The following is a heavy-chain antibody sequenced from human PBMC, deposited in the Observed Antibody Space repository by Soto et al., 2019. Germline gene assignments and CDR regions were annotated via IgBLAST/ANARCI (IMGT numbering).Heavy chain of an antibody. CDR1: GFTFTTYA. V-gene: IGHV3-23*01. CDR2: VTDSGGRT. CDR3: AKGFIVAATTPEFAY. D-gene: IGHD1-26*01. Sequence: EVQLLESGGGLVQPGGSLRLSCAASGFTFTTYAMSWVRQAPGKGLEWVSGVTDSGGRTYYADSVKGRFTISRDNSKNTLYLQINSLRAEDTAVYYCAKGFIVAATTPEFAYWGQGTLVTVSS. J-gene: IGHJ4*02.